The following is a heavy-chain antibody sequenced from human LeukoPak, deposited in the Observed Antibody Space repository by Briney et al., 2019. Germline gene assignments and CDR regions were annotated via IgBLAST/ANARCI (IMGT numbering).Heavy chain of an antibody. J-gene: IGHJ4*02. Sequence: PGGSLRLSCAASGFTFSSYSMNWVRQAPGKGLEWVSSISSSSSYIYYADSVKGRFTISRDNAKNSLYLQMNSLRAEDTAVYYCARALDGYRDYFDYWGQGTLVTVSS. CDR2: ISSSSSYI. CDR1: GFTFSSYS. D-gene: IGHD5-24*01. V-gene: IGHV3-21*01. CDR3: ARALDGYRDYFDY.